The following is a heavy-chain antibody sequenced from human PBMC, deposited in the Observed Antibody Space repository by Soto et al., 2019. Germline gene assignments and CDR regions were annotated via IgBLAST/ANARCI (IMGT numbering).Heavy chain of an antibody. CDR3: ARVGSSIQYNWFDP. V-gene: IGHV4-4*02. Sequence: PSETLSLTCSVSGGSISSSNWWSWVRQPPGKGLEWIGEINHSGSTNYNPSLKSRVTISVDTSKNQFSLKLSSVTAADTAVYYCARVGSSIQYNWFDPWGQGTLVTVSS. D-gene: IGHD1-26*01. CDR1: GGSISSSNW. CDR2: INHSGST. J-gene: IGHJ5*02.